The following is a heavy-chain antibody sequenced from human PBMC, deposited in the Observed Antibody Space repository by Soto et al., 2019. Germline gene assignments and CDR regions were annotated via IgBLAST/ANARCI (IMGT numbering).Heavy chain of an antibody. Sequence: PGGSRRLSCAASGFTLSSYAMHWVRQAPGKGLEWVAVISYDGSNKYYADSVKGRFTISRDNSKNTLYLQMNSLRAEDTAVYYCASEASEGMDVWGQGTTVIVSS. CDR1: GFTLSSYA. V-gene: IGHV3-30-3*01. CDR3: ASEASEGMDV. CDR2: ISYDGSNK. J-gene: IGHJ6*02.